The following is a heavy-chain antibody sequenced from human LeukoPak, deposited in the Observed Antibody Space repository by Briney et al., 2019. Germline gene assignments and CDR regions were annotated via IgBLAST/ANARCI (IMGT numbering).Heavy chain of an antibody. CDR3: ARDLTSSDS. J-gene: IGHJ4*02. Sequence: WGSLRLSCAASGFTFDDYGMSWVRQAPGKGLEWVSGINWSGGRTGYADSLNGRFTISRDNAKNTLYLQMNSLRDEDTALYYCARDLTSSDSWGQGTLVTVSS. CDR1: GFTFDDYG. D-gene: IGHD4/OR15-4a*01. CDR2: INWSGGRT. V-gene: IGHV3-20*04.